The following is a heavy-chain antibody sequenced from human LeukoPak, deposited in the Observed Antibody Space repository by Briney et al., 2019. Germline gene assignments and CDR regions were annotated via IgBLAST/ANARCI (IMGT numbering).Heavy chain of an antibody. CDR2: ISGSGGST. V-gene: IGHV3-23*01. D-gene: IGHD3-9*01. CDR1: GFTFSSYA. Sequence: PGGSLRLSCAASGFTFSSYAMSWVRQAPGKGLEWVSAISGSGGSTYYADSVKGRFTISRDNSKNTLYLQMYSLRAEDTAVYYCAKDLRVYYYGMDVWGQGTTVTVSS. CDR3: AKDLRVYYYGMDV. J-gene: IGHJ6*02.